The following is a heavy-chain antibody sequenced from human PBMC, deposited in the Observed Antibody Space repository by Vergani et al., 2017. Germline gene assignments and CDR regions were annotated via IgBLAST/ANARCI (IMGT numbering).Heavy chain of an antibody. D-gene: IGHD3-22*01. CDR1: GGSISSGGYS. J-gene: IGHJ3*02. Sequence: QLQLQESGSGLVKPSQTLSLTCAVSGGSISSGGYSWSWIRQPPGKGLEWIGYIYHSGSTYYNPSLKSRVTISVDRSKNQFSLKLSSVTAADTAVDYCARADSSGYYYRAFDIWGQGTMVTVSS. CDR3: ARADSSGYYYRAFDI. V-gene: IGHV4-30-2*01. CDR2: IYHSGST.